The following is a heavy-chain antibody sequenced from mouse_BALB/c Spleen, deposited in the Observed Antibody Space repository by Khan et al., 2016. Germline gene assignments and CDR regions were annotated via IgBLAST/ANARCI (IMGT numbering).Heavy chain of an antibody. J-gene: IGHJ3*01. CDR2: IDPENGNT. D-gene: IGHD2-3*01. Sequence: VQLKPSGAELVRPGALVKLSCKAPGFNIKDYYMHWVKQRPEQGLEWIGWIDPENGNTIYDPKFQGKASITADTSSNTAYLQLSSLTSEDTAVYYCALDGSWFAYWGQGTLVTVSA. V-gene: IGHV14-1*02. CDR1: GFNIKDYY. CDR3: ALDGSWFAY.